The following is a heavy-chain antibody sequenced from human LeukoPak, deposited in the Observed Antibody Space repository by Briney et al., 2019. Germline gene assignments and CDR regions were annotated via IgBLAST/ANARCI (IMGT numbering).Heavy chain of an antibody. J-gene: IGHJ6*03. CDR2: ISGSGGST. Sequence: GGSLRLSCAASGFTFSSYAMSWVRQAPGKGLEWVSAISGSGGSTYYADSVKGRFTISRDNAKNSLYLQMNSLRAEDTAVYYCAREGEGIVVVPAAIWSSYYYMDVWGKGTTVTVSS. CDR1: GFTFSSYA. D-gene: IGHD2-2*02. CDR3: AREGEGIVVVPAAIWSSYYYMDV. V-gene: IGHV3-23*01.